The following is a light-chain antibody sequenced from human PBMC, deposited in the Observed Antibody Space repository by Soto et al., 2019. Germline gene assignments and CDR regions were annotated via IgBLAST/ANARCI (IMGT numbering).Light chain of an antibody. Sequence: DIQMTQSPSSLSASVGGRLTINCQASQDISNHLNWHQQKQGKAPKIMIYDASNLETGVPSRFSGSGYGTDFNVTISSLQPEDFATYSCQQYYNLPITFGQGTRLEIK. CDR2: DAS. CDR1: QDISNH. J-gene: IGKJ5*01. CDR3: QQYYNLPIT. V-gene: IGKV1-33*01.